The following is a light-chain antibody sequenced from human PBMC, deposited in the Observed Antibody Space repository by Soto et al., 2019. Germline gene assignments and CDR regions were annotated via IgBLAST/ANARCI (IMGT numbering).Light chain of an antibody. V-gene: IGKV1-5*03. CDR1: QSIDSW. CDR3: QQYSSYSAGT. CDR2: EAS. J-gene: IGKJ1*01. Sequence: DIQMTQSPSTLSASVGDRVTITCRASQSIDSWLAWYQQKPGKTPNLLIYEASSLESGVPSRFSGSGSGTEFTLTISILQPDDFATYNSQQYSSYSAGTFGQGTKVEIK.